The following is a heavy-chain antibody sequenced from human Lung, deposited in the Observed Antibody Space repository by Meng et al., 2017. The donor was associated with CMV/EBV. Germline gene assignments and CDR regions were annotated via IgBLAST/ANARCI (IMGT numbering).Heavy chain of an antibody. J-gene: IGHJ4*02. CDR3: ARAGAAVTTHFDF. CDR1: GYTFGIFG. D-gene: IGHD4-17*01. CDR2: ISAENGNT. Sequence: QAQLVQSGAELPTPGASVKVTHKASGYTFGIFGSTWVRQAPGQGLEWVGWISAENGNTNYTQKFQGRVTLTTDTSTKTAYMDLRGLRSDDSAVYYCARAGAAVTTHFDFWGRGTLVTVSS. V-gene: IGHV1-18*01.